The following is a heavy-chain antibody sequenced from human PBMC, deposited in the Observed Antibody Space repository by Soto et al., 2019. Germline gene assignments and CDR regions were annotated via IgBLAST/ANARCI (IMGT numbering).Heavy chain of an antibody. CDR1: GYTFTSYY. V-gene: IGHV1-46*03. D-gene: IGHD2-2*01. CDR3: ARDRLRIPGYCSSTSCFHVIYYYGMDV. CDR2: INPSGGST. J-gene: IGHJ6*02. Sequence: GASVKVSCKASGYTFTSYYMHWVRQAPGQGLEWMGIINPSGGSTSYAQKFQGRVTMTRDTSTSTVYMELSSLRSGDTAVYYCARDRLRIPGYCSSTSCFHVIYYYGMDVWGQGTTVTVSS.